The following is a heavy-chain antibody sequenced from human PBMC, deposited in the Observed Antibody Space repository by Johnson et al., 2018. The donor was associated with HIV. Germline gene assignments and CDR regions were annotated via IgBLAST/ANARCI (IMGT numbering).Heavy chain of an antibody. V-gene: IGHV3-30*18. Sequence: QVQLVESGGGVVQPGRSLRLSCAASGFTFSSYGMHWVRQAPGKGLEWVAVISYDGSNKYYADSVKGRLTISRDNSKNTLYLQMNSLRAEDTAVYYCAKGVVPAAADAFDIWGQGTMVTVSS. CDR1: GFTFSSYG. J-gene: IGHJ3*02. D-gene: IGHD2-2*01. CDR2: ISYDGSNK. CDR3: AKGVVPAAADAFDI.